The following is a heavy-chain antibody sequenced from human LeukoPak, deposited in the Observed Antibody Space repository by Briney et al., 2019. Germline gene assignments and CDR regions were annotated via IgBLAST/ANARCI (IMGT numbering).Heavy chain of an antibody. D-gene: IGHD3-10*01. CDR3: AKANPVLLWFGYDY. Sequence: GGSLRLSCAASGFTFSSYAMSWVRQAPGKGLEGVSAISGSGGSTCYADSVKGRFTISRDNSKNTLYPQMDSLRAEDTAVYYCAKANPVLLWFGYDYWGQGTLVTVSS. J-gene: IGHJ4*02. V-gene: IGHV3-23*01. CDR2: ISGSGGST. CDR1: GFTFSSYA.